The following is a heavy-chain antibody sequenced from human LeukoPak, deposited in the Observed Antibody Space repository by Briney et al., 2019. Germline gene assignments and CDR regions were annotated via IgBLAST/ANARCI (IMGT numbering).Heavy chain of an antibody. CDR2: ISTASNP. CDR3: ARELGIEGYWYFDL. D-gene: IGHD7-27*01. J-gene: IGHJ2*01. CDR1: GFTVRSHD. Sequence: PGGSLRLSCAASGFTVRSHDMHWVRQVAGKGLEWVSAISTASNPHYAASVQGRFTIFRANAENSLYLQMNSLSAEDTAVYYCARELGIEGYWYFDLWGRGTLVTVSS. V-gene: IGHV3-13*05.